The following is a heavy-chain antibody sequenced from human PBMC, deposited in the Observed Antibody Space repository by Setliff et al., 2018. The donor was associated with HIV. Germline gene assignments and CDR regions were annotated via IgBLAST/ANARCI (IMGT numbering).Heavy chain of an antibody. V-gene: IGHV3-21*01. CDR1: GFTFSSYG. CDR3: ARVRDYYDSGAQAFDI. D-gene: IGHD3-22*01. Sequence: LRLSCAASGFTFSSYGMHWVRQAPGKGLEWVSSIISSSTNIYYADSVKGRFTISRDTAKNSLYLQMNSLRAEDTAVYYCARVRDYYDSGAQAFDIWGQGTMVTVSS. CDR2: IISSSTNI. J-gene: IGHJ3*02.